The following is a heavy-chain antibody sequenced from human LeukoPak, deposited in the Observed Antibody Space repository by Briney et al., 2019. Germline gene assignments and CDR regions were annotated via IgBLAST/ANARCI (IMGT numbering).Heavy chain of an antibody. CDR1: GYSFTSYW. D-gene: IGHD1-26*01. CDR2: IYPGDSDT. Sequence: GESLKISCKGSGYSFTSYWIGWVRQMPGKGLEWMGIIYPGDSDTRYSPPFQGQVTISADKSISTAYLQWSSLKASDTAMYYCASNLVGATGEGYFDLWGRGTLVTVSS. CDR3: ASNLVGATGEGYFDL. J-gene: IGHJ2*01. V-gene: IGHV5-51*01.